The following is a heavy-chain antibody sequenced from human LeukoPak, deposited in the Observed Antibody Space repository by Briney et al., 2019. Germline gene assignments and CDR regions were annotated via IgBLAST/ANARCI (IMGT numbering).Heavy chain of an antibody. CDR1: GGSISSSSYY. D-gene: IGHD3-3*01. CDR2: IYYSGST. J-gene: IGHJ4*02. Sequence: SETLSLTCTVSGGSISSSSYYWGWIRQPPGKGLEWIGSIYYSGSTYYNPSLKSRVTIPVDTSKNQFSLKLSSVTAADTAVYYCARGNDFWSGYFDYWGQGTLVTVSS. V-gene: IGHV4-39*01. CDR3: ARGNDFWSGYFDY.